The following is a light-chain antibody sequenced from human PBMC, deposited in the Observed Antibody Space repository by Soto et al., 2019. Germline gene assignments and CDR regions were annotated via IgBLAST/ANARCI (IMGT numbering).Light chain of an antibody. CDR1: QHITND. V-gene: IGKV1-17*01. Sequence: DIQMTQSPSSLSASVGDTVTITCRASQHITNDCAWYQQKAGRAPKCLILLASRLQTGVPSRVSGSGSGTEFTLTISSLQPEDFATYYCLHHNGYPPVFGQGTKVEIK. CDR2: LAS. J-gene: IGKJ2*01. CDR3: LHHNGYPPV.